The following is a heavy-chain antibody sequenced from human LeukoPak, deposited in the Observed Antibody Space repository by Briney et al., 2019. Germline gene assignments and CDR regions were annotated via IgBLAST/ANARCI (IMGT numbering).Heavy chain of an antibody. CDR1: GYTFTSYG. Sequence: ASVKVSCKASGYTFTSYGISWVRQAPGQGLEWMGWVSAYNGNTNYAQKLQGRVTMITDTSTSTAYMELRSLRPDDTAVYYCARVGLYYDILTGYSVFDPWGQGTLVTVSS. D-gene: IGHD3-9*01. CDR2: VSAYNGNT. J-gene: IGHJ5*02. CDR3: ARVGLYYDILTGYSVFDP. V-gene: IGHV1-18*01.